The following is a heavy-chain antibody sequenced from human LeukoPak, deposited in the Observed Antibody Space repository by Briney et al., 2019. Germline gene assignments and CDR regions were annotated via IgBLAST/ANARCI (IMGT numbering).Heavy chain of an antibody. D-gene: IGHD2-15*01. V-gene: IGHV4-39*07. CDR3: ARDRDGSGLDH. CDR1: GGSISSSSYY. CDR2: IYYSGST. Sequence: SETLSLTCTVSGGSISSSSYYWGWIRQPPGKGLEWIGSIYYSGSTYYNPSLKSRVTISVDTSKNQFSLKLSSVTAADTAVYYCARDRDGSGLDHWGQGTLVTVSS. J-gene: IGHJ4*02.